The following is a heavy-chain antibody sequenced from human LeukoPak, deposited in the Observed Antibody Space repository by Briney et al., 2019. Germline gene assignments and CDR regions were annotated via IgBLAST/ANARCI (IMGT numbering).Heavy chain of an antibody. V-gene: IGHV4-59*01. CDR3: ARGGKLVSSWLDV. D-gene: IGHD6-13*01. CDR2: IYYSGST. CDR1: GGSISSYY. Sequence: SETQSLTCTVSGGSISSYYWSWIRQPPGKGLEWIGYIYYSGSTNYNPSLRSRVTISVDTSKNQFSLKLSSVTAADTAVYYCARGGKLVSSWLDVWGQGTTVTVSS. J-gene: IGHJ6*02.